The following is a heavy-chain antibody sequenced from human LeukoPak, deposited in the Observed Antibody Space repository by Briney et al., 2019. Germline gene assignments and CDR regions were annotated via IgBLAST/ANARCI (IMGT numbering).Heavy chain of an antibody. V-gene: IGHV4-61*01. CDR1: GASVSSASY. CDR3: ARSRAFNSGAFDP. CDR2: IYNGVNT. J-gene: IGHJ5*02. Sequence: SETLSLTCTVSGASVSSASYWSWIRQPPGRGVEWIAHIYNGVNTNYNPSLKSRVTISVDTSKNQFSLRLNSVTAADTAVYYCARSRAFNSGAFDPWGQGSLVTVSS. D-gene: IGHD1-26*01.